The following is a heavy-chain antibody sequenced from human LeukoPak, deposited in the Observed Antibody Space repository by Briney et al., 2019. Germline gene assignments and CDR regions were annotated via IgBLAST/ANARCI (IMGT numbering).Heavy chain of an antibody. CDR1: GGSISSSSYY. D-gene: IGHD2-2*01. V-gene: IGHV4-39*07. Sequence: SETLSLTCTVSGGSISSSSYYWGWIRQPPGKGLEWIGSIYYSGSTYYNPSLKSRVTISVDTSKNQFSLKLSSVTAADTAVYYCAREGCSNISCYHFDCWGQGTLVTVSS. CDR2: IYYSGST. CDR3: AREGCSNISCYHFDC. J-gene: IGHJ4*02.